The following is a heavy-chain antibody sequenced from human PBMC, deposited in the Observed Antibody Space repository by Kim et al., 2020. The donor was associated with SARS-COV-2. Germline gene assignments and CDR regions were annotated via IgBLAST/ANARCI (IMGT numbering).Heavy chain of an antibody. CDR2: INHSGST. CDR1: GGSFSGYY. D-gene: IGHD5-12*01. CDR3: ASEKGDIVGIKYFDY. Sequence: SETLSLTCAVYGGSFSGYYWSWIRQPPGKGLEWIGEINHSGSTNYNPSLKSRVTISVDTSKNQFSLKLSSVTAADAAVYYCASEKGDIVGIKYFDYWGQGTLVTVSS. J-gene: IGHJ4*02. V-gene: IGHV4-34*01.